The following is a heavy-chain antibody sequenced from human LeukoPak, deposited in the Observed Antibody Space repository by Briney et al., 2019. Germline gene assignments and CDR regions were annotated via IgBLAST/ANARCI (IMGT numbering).Heavy chain of an antibody. Sequence: PGGSLRLSCAASGFSFSSYAMHWVRLAPGKGLECVGVISYDGSNKYYADSVKGRFTISRDNSKNTLYLQMNSLRAEDTAVYYCARDPITMVRGVTGMDVWGQGTTVTVSS. CDR3: ARDPITMVRGVTGMDV. D-gene: IGHD3-10*01. J-gene: IGHJ6*02. V-gene: IGHV3-30*07. CDR2: ISYDGSNK. CDR1: GFSFSSYA.